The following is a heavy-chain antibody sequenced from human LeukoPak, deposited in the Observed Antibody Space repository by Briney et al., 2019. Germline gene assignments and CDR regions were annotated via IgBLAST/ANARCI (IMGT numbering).Heavy chain of an antibody. J-gene: IGHJ3*02. CDR1: GGSISSYY. Sequence: SETLSLTCTVSGGSISSYYWSWIRQPPGKGLEWIGYIYYSGSTNYNPSLKSRVTISVDTSKNQFSLKLSSVTAADTAVYYCARDLSSSWYGDDAFDIWGQGTMVTASS. V-gene: IGHV4-59*01. CDR3: ARDLSSSWYGDDAFDI. CDR2: IYYSGST. D-gene: IGHD6-13*01.